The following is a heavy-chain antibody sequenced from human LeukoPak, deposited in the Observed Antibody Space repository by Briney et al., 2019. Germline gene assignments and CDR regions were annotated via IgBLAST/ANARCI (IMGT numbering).Heavy chain of an antibody. CDR2: ISAYNGNT. D-gene: IGHD5-18*01. CDR3: ARAWGAMVSPHYYYYGMDV. Sequence: ASVKVSSKASGYTFTSYGISWVRQAPGQGLERMGWISAYNGNTNYAQKLQGRVTMTTDTSTSTAYMELRSLRSDDTAVYYCARAWGAMVSPHYYYYGMDVWGQGTTVTVSS. J-gene: IGHJ6*02. V-gene: IGHV1-18*01. CDR1: GYTFTSYG.